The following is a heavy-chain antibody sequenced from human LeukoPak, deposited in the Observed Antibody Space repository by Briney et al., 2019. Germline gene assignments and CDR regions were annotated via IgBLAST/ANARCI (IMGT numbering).Heavy chain of an antibody. CDR1: GGSINNYY. J-gene: IGHJ4*02. Sequence: SETLSLTCTVSGGSINNYYWSWIRQPPGKGLEWIGHVYYDGSNKNNPSLKSRVTMTVDTSKDQFPLTVPSVTAADAAMYFCAGFGSYFEYWGQGILVTVSS. D-gene: IGHD3-10*01. CDR2: VYYDGSN. V-gene: IGHV4-59*12. CDR3: AGFGSYFEY.